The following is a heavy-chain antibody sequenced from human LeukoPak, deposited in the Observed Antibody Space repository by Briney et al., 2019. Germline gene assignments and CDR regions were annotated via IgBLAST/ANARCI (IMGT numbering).Heavy chain of an antibody. D-gene: IGHD3-22*01. CDR1: GNTLTDYD. CDR2: MNPNGDNT. V-gene: IGHV1-8*01. CDR3: AIVAPYLYDASGSYRTGF. Sequence: GASVKVSRKTSGNTLTDYDISGVRQAPGQGRGWVGWMNPNGDNTGYAETFQGRVTMTRTTNTVYMELNSLTSDDTAVYYCAIVAPYLYDASGSYRTGFWGQGALVIVSS. J-gene: IGHJ4*02.